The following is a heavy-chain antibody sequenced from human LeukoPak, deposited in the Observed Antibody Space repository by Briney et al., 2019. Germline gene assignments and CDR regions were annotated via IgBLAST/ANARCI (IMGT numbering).Heavy chain of an antibody. CDR2: INEDGSEK. V-gene: IGHV3-7*01. Sequence: GGSLRLSCAASGFTFSNFAMHWVRQAPGKGLEWVANINEDGSEKYYLDSVRGRFTISRDNAKNSLYLQMDSLRAEDTAVYYCARLFVYGSGAEAFDYWGQGALVTVSS. CDR1: GFTFSNFA. CDR3: ARLFVYGSGAEAFDY. J-gene: IGHJ4*02. D-gene: IGHD3-10*01.